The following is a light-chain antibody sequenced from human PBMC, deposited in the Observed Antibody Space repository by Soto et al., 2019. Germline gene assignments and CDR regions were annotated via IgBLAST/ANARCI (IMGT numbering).Light chain of an antibody. CDR2: GAS. V-gene: IGKV3-15*01. Sequence: DIVMTQSPATLSVSPGERATLSCRASQSVSTNLAWYYRKPGQAPRLLIYGASTRATGIPARFSRTGSGTELALTISSLQSEDLAVYYCQEYNLRPWTFGQGTKVEIK. CDR1: QSVSTN. J-gene: IGKJ1*01. CDR3: QEYNLRPWT.